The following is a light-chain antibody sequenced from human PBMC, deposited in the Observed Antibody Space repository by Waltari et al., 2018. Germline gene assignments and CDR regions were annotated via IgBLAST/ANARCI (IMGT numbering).Light chain of an antibody. CDR2: AAS. Sequence: DIQMTQSPSSLSASVGDRVTITCRASQSISSYLNWSQQKPGKAPKRLISAASSLQSGVPSRFSGSGSGTDFTLTISSLQPEDFATYYGQQSYSTPRTFGPGTKVDIK. CDR3: QQSYSTPRT. V-gene: IGKV1-39*01. J-gene: IGKJ3*01. CDR1: QSISSY.